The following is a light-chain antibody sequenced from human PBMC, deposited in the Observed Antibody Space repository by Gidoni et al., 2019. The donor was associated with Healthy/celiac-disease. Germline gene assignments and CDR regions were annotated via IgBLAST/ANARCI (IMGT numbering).Light chain of an antibody. J-gene: IGLJ2*01. CDR3: QAWDSSTVV. Sequence: SYELTQPPSVPVPPGQTASIPCSGDKLGDKYACWYQQKPGQSPVLVIYQDSKRPSGIPERFSGSNSGNTATLTISGTQAMDEADYYCQAWDSSTVVFGGGTKLTVL. CDR2: QDS. CDR1: KLGDKY. V-gene: IGLV3-1*01.